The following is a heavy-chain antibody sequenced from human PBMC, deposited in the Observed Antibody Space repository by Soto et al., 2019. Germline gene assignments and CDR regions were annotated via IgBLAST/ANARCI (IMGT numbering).Heavy chain of an antibody. Sequence: QLQLQESGSGLVKPSQTLSLTCAVSGGSICSGGYSWSWIRQPPGKGLEWIGYIYHSGSTYYNPSLKSRVTISVDRSKNQFSLKLTSVTAADTAVYYCARVPLPLRSSGIYFDYWGQGTLVTVSS. CDR1: GGSICSGGYS. J-gene: IGHJ4*02. CDR3: ARVPLPLRSSGIYFDY. V-gene: IGHV4-30-2*01. CDR2: IYHSGST.